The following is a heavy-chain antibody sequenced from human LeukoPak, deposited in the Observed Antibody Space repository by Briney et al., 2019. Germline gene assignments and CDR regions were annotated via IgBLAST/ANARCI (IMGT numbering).Heavy chain of an antibody. CDR3: ARSAGHCSDGLCYAYNWFDL. CDR1: GYSFTNNW. V-gene: IGHV5-51*01. J-gene: IGHJ5*02. CDR2: TYPGDSNT. D-gene: IGHD2-8*01. Sequence: GESLKISCKGSGYSFTNNWIGWVRQMPGKGLEWMGITYPGDSNTRYSPSFQGQVTISADKSISSAYLQWSSLKASDTAMYYCARSAGHCSDGLCYAYNWFDLWGQGTLVTVSS.